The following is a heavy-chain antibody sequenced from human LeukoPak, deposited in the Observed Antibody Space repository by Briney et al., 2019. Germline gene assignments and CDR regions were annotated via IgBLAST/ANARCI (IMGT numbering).Heavy chain of an antibody. V-gene: IGHV1-69*06. D-gene: IGHD3-22*01. CDR1: RGTFSSYG. Sequence: SVKVSCQASRGTFSSYGISWVRQAPGQGLEWMARIIPIFGTTNYAQKFQGRVTITADTSTSIAYMDLRSLRSEDTAVYYCARDYYYDSSGYHPAEYFNHWGQGTLVTVSS. J-gene: IGHJ1*01. CDR3: ARDYYYDSSGYHPAEYFNH. CDR2: IIPIFGTT.